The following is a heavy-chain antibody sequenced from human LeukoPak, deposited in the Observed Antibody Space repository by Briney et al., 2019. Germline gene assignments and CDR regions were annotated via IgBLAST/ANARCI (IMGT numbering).Heavy chain of an antibody. CDR2: ISAYNGNT. J-gene: IGHJ6*03. CDR1: GYTFTTYY. CDR3: ARYPESRLGYYYYMDV. D-gene: IGHD1-14*01. V-gene: IGHV1-18*04. Sequence: ASVKVSCKASGYTFTTYYIHWVRQAPGQGLEWMGWISAYNGNTNYAQKLQGRVTMTTDTSTSTAYMELRSLRSDDTAVYYCARYPESRLGYYYYMDVWGKGTTVTVSS.